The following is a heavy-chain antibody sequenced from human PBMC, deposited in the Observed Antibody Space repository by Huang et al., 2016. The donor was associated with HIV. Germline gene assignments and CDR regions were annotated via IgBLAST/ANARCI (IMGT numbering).Heavy chain of an antibody. D-gene: IGHD3-22*01. CDR3: ARDGLVSNYYYDSSGYYLGDAFDI. Sequence: QVQLVESGGGVAQPGRSLRLSCAASGFTFRGYAMHWVRQAAGKGLGWVAVISDDGSNKHYADSVEGRFTISRDNSKNTLYLQMNSLRAEDTAVYYCARDGLVSNYYYDSSGYYLGDAFDIWGQGTMVTVSS. V-gene: IGHV3-30-3*01. CDR1: GFTFRGYA. CDR2: ISDDGSNK. J-gene: IGHJ3*02.